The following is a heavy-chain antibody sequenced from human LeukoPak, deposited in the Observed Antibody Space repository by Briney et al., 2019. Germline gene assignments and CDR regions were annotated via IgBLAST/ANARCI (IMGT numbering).Heavy chain of an antibody. D-gene: IGHD5-24*01. CDR2: IYSTGST. CDR3: ASDAREMAIYAFDI. CDR1: GGSIGSYY. V-gene: IGHV4-4*07. J-gene: IGHJ3*02. Sequence: SETLSLTCTVSGGSIGSYYWSWIRQPAGKGLEWIGRIYSTGSTNYNPSLKSRVTMSVDTSKNQFSLRLSSVTAADTAVYYCASDAREMAIYAFDIWGQGTMVTVSS.